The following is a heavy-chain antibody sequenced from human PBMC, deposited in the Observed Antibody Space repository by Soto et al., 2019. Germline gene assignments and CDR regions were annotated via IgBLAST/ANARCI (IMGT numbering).Heavy chain of an antibody. Sequence: EVQLLESGGGLVQPGGSLRLSCAASGFTFSSYAMSWVRQAPGKGLEWVSAISGSGGSTYCADSVKGRFTISRDNSKNTLYLQMNSLRAEDTAVYYCAKDRGYDYIWGSYPDAFDIWGQGTMVTVSS. D-gene: IGHD3-16*02. J-gene: IGHJ3*02. CDR1: GFTFSSYA. CDR3: AKDRGYDYIWGSYPDAFDI. CDR2: ISGSGGST. V-gene: IGHV3-23*01.